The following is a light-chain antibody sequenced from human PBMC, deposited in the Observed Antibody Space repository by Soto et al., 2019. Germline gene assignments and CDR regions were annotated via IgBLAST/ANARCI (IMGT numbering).Light chain of an antibody. V-gene: IGKV1-5*01. Sequence: DIQMTQSPSTLSASVGDRVTITCRASHSISSLLAWYQQKPGKAPKVIIYDISNLESGVPSRFRGSGSGTEFTFTVSSLQPEDFATYYCQEYNTVSFTFGQGTRLEI. CDR2: DIS. J-gene: IGKJ2*01. CDR3: QEYNTVSFT. CDR1: HSISSL.